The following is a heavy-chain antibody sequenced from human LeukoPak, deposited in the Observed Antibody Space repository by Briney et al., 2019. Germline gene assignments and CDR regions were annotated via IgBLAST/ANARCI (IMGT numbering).Heavy chain of an antibody. CDR1: GFTFSNAW. Sequence: PGGSLRLSCAASGFTFSNAWMSWVRQAPGKGLEWVGRIKSKTDGGTTDYAAPVKGRFTISRDDSKNTLYLQMNSLKTEDTAVYYCITDCRASAGTYDYWGQGTLVTVSS. D-gene: IGHD6-13*01. V-gene: IGHV3-15*01. CDR2: IKSKTDGGTT. J-gene: IGHJ4*02. CDR3: ITDCRASAGTYDY.